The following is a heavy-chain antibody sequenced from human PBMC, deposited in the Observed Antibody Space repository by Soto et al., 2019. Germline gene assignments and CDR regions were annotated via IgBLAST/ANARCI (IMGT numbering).Heavy chain of an antibody. D-gene: IGHD1-26*01. CDR1: GYTFTSYG. CDR3: ARDRLGANGDY. V-gene: IGHV1-18*01. J-gene: IGHJ4*02. CDR2: ISAYNSNI. Sequence: ASVKVSCKASGYTFTSYGISWVQQTPGQGLEWMGWISAYNSNINYAQKLQGRVTMTTDTSTSTAYMELRSLRSDDTAVYFCARDRLGANGDYWGQGTMVTV.